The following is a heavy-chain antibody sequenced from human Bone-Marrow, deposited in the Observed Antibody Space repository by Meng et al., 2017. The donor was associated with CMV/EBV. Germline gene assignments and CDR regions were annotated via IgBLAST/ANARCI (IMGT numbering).Heavy chain of an antibody. V-gene: IGHV4-34*01. CDR3: ARGTRGGANWFVDY. Sequence: SETLSLTCAVYGGSFSGYYWSWIRQPPGKGLEWIGEINHSGSTNYNPSLKSRVTISVDTSKNQFSLKLSSVTAADTAVDYCARGTRGGANWFVDYWGQGTLVTVSS. D-gene: IGHD1-1*01. CDR1: GGSFSGYY. J-gene: IGHJ4*02. CDR2: INHSGST.